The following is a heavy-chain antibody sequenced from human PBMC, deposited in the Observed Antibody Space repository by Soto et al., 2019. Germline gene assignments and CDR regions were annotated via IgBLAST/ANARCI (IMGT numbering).Heavy chain of an antibody. CDR3: VKDADTAMVTGYYGMDV. Sequence: PGGSLRLSCAASGFTFSSYGMHWVRQAPGKGLEWVAVISYDGSNKYYADSVKGRFTISRDNSKNTLYLQMNSLRAEDTAVYYCVKDADTAMVTGYYGMDVWGQGTTVTVSS. D-gene: IGHD5-18*01. CDR2: ISYDGSNK. CDR1: GFTFSSYG. J-gene: IGHJ6*02. V-gene: IGHV3-30*18.